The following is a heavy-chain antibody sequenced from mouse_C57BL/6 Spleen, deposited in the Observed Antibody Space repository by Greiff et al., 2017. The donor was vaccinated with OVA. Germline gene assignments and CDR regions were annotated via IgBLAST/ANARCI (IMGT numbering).Heavy chain of an antibody. CDR3: ARGGLRRYFDY. CDR1: GYTFTSYW. V-gene: IGHV1-59*01. D-gene: IGHD2-4*01. Sequence: VQLQQSGAELVRPGTSVKLSCKASGYTFTSYWMHWVKQRPGQGLEWIGVIDPSDSYTNYNQKFKGKATLTVDTSSSTAYMQLSSLTSEDSAVYYCARGGLRRYFDYWGQGTTLTVSS. J-gene: IGHJ2*01. CDR2: IDPSDSYT.